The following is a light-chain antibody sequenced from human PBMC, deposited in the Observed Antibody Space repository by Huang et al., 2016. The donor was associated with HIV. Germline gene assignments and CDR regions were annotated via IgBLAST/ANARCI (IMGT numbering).Light chain of an antibody. CDR3: QQYNKWPRT. CDR2: GAS. J-gene: IGKJ1*01. CDR1: ESVAAN. Sequence: EIVMTQSPATLSVSPWERATLSCSASESVAANLAWYQQLPGQHPRFLLHGASTRATDIPARFSGSGSGTEFTLTISSLQSEDFAVYYCQQYNKWPRTFGQGTKVEI. V-gene: IGKV3-15*01.